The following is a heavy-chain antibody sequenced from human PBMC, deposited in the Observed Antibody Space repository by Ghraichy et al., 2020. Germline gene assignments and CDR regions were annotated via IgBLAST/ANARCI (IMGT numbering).Heavy chain of an antibody. CDR1: GGTFSSYA. Sequence: SVKVSCKASGGTFSSYAISWVRQAPGQGLEWMGGIIPIFGTANYAQKFQGRVTITADESTSTAYMELSSLRSEDTAVYYCARYWEDGDNDDFDYWGQGTLVTVSS. CDR3: ARYWEDGDNDDFDY. CDR2: IIPIFGTA. V-gene: IGHV1-69*13. J-gene: IGHJ4*02. D-gene: IGHD5-24*01.